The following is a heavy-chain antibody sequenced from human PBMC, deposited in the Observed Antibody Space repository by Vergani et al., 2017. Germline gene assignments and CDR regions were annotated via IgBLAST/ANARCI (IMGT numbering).Heavy chain of an antibody. V-gene: IGHV1-46*03. D-gene: IGHD3-9*01. Sequence: QVQVVQSGAEVKKSGASVKVSCKTSGYTFSNYHMHWVRQAPGQGLEWMGIINPSGGHTNYSQKFQGRVTMTRDTSTSTVYMELSSLRSEDTAIYYCASGDYGILTGYRYWGQGTLVTVSA. CDR3: ASGDYGILTGYRY. J-gene: IGHJ4*02. CDR2: INPSGGHT. CDR1: GYTFSNYH.